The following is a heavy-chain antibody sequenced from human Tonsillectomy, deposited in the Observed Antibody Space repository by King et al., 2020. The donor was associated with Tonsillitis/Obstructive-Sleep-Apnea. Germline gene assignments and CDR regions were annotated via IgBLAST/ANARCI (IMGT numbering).Heavy chain of an antibody. V-gene: IGHV3-48*02. D-gene: IGHD6-25*01. J-gene: IGHJ4*02. CDR2: ISSGSNTI. CDR3: ARDSGY. CDR1: GFTFSSYS. Sequence: VQLVESGGGLVQPGGSLRLSCATSGFTFSSYSMNWVRQAPGKGLEWVSSISSGSNTIYYADSVKGRFTISTDNAKNSLSLQMNSLRDEDTAVYYCARDSGYWGQGTLVTVTS.